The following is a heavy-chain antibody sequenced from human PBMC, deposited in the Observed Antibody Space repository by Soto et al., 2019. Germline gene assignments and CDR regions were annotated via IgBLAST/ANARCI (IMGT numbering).Heavy chain of an antibody. CDR3: AIVDGLRPHAFDI. CDR2: IIPIFGTA. Sequence: QVQLVQSGAEVKKPGSSVNVSCKASGGTFSSYAISWVRQAPGQGLEWMGGIIPIFGTANYAQKFQGRVTITADESTSKDYMELSSLRSEDTDVYYCAIVDGLRPHAFDIWGQGTMVTVSS. D-gene: IGHD5-12*01. CDR1: GGTFSSYA. J-gene: IGHJ3*02. V-gene: IGHV1-69*01.